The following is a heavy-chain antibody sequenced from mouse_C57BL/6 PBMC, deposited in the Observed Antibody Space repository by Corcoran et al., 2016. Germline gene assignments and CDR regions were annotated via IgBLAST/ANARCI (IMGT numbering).Heavy chain of an antibody. CDR3: ALYYGSSQGAMDY. D-gene: IGHD1-1*01. CDR1: GYTFTTYG. Sequence: QIQLVQSGPELKKPGETVKISCKASGYTFTTYGMSWVKQAPGKGLKWMGWINTYSGVPTYADDFKGRFAFSLETSASTAYLQINNLKNEDTATYFCALYYGSSQGAMDYWGQGTSVTVSS. CDR2: INTYSGVP. V-gene: IGHV9-3*01. J-gene: IGHJ4*01.